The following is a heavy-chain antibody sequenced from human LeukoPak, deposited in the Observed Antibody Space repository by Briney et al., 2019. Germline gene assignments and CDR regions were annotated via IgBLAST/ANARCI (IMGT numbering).Heavy chain of an antibody. J-gene: IGHJ3*02. CDR1: GGSISSSNW. V-gene: IGHV4-4*02. CDR2: IYHSGST. CDR3: ARQGGGRGGRAFDI. Sequence: SETLSLTCAVSGGSISSSNWWSWVRQPPGKGLEWIGEIYHSGSTNYNPSLKSRVTISVDTSKNQFSLKLSSVTAADTAVYYCARQGGGRGGRAFDIWGQGTMVTVSS. D-gene: IGHD3-16*01.